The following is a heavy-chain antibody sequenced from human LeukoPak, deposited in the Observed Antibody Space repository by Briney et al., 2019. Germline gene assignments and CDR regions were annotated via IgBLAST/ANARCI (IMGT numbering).Heavy chain of an antibody. J-gene: IGHJ4*02. D-gene: IGHD2-15*01. CDR3: ATVVVAASASYYFDH. CDR1: GFTYSNYA. Sequence: PGGSLRLSCVVSGFTYSNYAMSWVRQAPGKGLEWVSAISGSDGGTYYADSVKGRFTISGDRSKNTLYLQMSSLRAEDTAVYYCATVVVAASASYYFDHWGQGTLVTVSS. V-gene: IGHV3-23*01. CDR2: ISGSDGGT.